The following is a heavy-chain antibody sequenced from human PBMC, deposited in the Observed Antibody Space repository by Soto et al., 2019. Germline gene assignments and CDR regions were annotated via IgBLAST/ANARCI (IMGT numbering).Heavy chain of an antibody. V-gene: IGHV3-33*01. Sequence: QVQLVESGGGVVQPGRSLRLSCAASGFTFSSYGMHWVRQAPGKGLEWVAVIWYDGSNKYYADSVKGRFTISRDNSKNTLYLQMNSLRAEDTAVYYCARDRNIVLVPAAPPYYYYYGMDVWGQGTTVTVSS. D-gene: IGHD2-2*01. J-gene: IGHJ6*02. CDR3: ARDRNIVLVPAAPPYYYYYGMDV. CDR1: GFTFSSYG. CDR2: IWYDGSNK.